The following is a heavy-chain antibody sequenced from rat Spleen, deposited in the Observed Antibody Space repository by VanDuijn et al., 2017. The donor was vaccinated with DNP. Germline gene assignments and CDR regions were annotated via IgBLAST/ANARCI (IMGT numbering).Heavy chain of an antibody. J-gene: IGHJ4*01. CDR2: ISTSGGST. CDR1: GFTFSNYD. Sequence: EVQLVESGGGLVQPGRSLKLSCAASGFTFSNYDMAWVRQAPTKGLEWVASISTSGGSTYYRDSVKGRFTISRDNAKSTLYLQMDSLRSEDTATYYCTTSEAYTTDAWGQGTSVTVSS. V-gene: IGHV5-27*01. CDR3: TTSEAYTTDA. D-gene: IGHD1-6*01.